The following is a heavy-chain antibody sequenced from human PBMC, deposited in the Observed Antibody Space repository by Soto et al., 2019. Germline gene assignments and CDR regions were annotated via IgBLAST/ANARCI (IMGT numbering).Heavy chain of an antibody. Sequence: SETLSLTCTVSGGSISSSTYYWGWIRQPPGKGLEWIGSIYYLGGTYYNPSLESRVTISVDTSRTQFSLKLNSVTAADTALYFCARSLSSDFNWFDPWGQGTLVTVSS. V-gene: IGHV4-39*01. J-gene: IGHJ5*02. CDR1: GGSISSSTYY. CDR3: ARSLSSDFNWFDP. CDR2: IYYLGGT. D-gene: IGHD3-16*02.